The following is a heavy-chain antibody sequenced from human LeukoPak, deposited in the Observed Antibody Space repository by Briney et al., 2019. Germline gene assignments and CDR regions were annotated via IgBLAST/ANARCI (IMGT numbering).Heavy chain of an antibody. D-gene: IGHD4-17*01. CDR1: GFTFDDYA. J-gene: IGHJ4*02. CDR2: ISWNSGSI. V-gene: IGHV3-9*01. CDR3: AKAGDYGDYGSYYFDY. Sequence: GGSLRLSCAASGFTFDDYAMHWVRQAPGKGLEWVSGISWNSGSIGYADSVKGRFTISRDNAKNSLYLQMNSLRAEDTALYYCAKAGDYGDYGSYYFDYWGQGTLVAVSS.